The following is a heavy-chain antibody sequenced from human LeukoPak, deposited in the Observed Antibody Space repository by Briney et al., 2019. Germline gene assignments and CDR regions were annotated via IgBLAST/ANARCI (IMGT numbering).Heavy chain of an antibody. CDR3: ARDTFQYGDYAPLDY. Sequence: SETLSLTCTVSGASIGGYYWSWVRQTPGKGLEWIGYIYHTVSTTYNPSLESRVTISVDTSKNQFSLRLNSVTAADTAVYYCARDTFQYGDYAPLDYWGQGTPVTVSS. D-gene: IGHD4-17*01. V-gene: IGHV4-59*01. CDR1: GASIGGYY. J-gene: IGHJ4*02. CDR2: IYHTVST.